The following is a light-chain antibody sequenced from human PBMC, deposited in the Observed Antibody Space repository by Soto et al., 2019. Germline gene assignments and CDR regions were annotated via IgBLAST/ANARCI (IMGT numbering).Light chain of an antibody. CDR3: QHYDNFPFT. CDR2: DAS. V-gene: IGKV1-33*01. CDR1: QAIKHY. J-gene: IGKJ4*01. Sequence: DIQMTQSPSSLSASVGDRVTITCQASQAIKHYLNWFQKKPEKGPNLLIYDASTLATGVPSRFSGSGCGTHFTLTISSLQPEDTAVYFYQHYDNFPFTFGGGTKLDIK.